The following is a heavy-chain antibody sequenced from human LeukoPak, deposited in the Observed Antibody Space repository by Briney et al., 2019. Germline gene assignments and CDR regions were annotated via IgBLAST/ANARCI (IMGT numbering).Heavy chain of an antibody. J-gene: IGHJ5*02. CDR2: IDFKGVST. Sequence: GGSLRLSCAAPGFTFDDYGMSWVRQAPGKGLGWVSAIDFKGVSTGYADSVKGRFTISRDNAKNSLYQQMNSLRAEDTALYHGARMKSGSYGGWFDPGGQGTLVTVSS. V-gene: IGHV3-20*01. D-gene: IGHD3-10*01. CDR3: ARMKSGSYGGWFDP. CDR1: GFTFDDYG.